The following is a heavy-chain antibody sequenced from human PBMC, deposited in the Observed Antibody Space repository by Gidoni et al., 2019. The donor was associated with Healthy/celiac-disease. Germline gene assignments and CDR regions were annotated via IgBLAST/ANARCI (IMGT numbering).Heavy chain of an antibody. J-gene: IGHJ3*02. CDR3: ARSWIQLWSAFDI. CDR2: IWYDGSNK. V-gene: IGHV3-33*01. Sequence: QVQLVESGGGVVQPGRSLRLSCAASGFTFSSYGMHWVRQAPGKGLGWVAVIWYDGSNKYYADSVKGRFTISRDNSKNTLYLQMNSLRAEDTAVYYCARSWIQLWSAFDIWGQGTMVTVSS. CDR1: GFTFSSYG. D-gene: IGHD5-18*01.